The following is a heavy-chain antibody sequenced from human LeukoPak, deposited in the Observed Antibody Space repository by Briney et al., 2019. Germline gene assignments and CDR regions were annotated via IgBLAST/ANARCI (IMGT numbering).Heavy chain of an antibody. D-gene: IGHD3-10*01. Sequence: PGGSLRLSCAASGFTFSSYAMSWVRQAPGKGLEWVSAISGSGGSTYYADSVKGRFTISRDNSKNTLYLQMNSLRAEDTAVYYCASRIWFGEFSEFDYWGQGTLVTVSS. CDR2: ISGSGGST. J-gene: IGHJ4*02. V-gene: IGHV3-23*01. CDR3: ASRIWFGEFSEFDY. CDR1: GFTFSSYA.